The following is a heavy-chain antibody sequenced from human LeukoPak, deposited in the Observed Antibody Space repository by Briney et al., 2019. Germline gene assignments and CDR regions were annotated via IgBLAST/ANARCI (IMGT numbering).Heavy chain of an antibody. Sequence: GESLRTSCKGSGYSFTSYWIGWVRQMPGKGLEWMGIIYPGDSDTRYSPSFQGQVTISADKSISTAYLQWSSLKASDTAMYYCARSYGYYYDSSGYPYWGQGTLVTVSS. CDR3: ARSYGYYYDSSGYPY. J-gene: IGHJ4*02. D-gene: IGHD3-22*01. CDR2: IYPGDSDT. CDR1: GYSFTSYW. V-gene: IGHV5-51*01.